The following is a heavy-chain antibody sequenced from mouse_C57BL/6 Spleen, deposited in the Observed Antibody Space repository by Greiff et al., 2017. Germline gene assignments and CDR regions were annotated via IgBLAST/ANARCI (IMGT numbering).Heavy chain of an antibody. CDR3: ARSAFTTVYAMDY. D-gene: IGHD1-1*01. V-gene: IGHV1-72*01. J-gene: IGHJ4*01. Sequence: QVQLKQPGAELVKPGASVKLSCKASGYTFTSYWMHWVKQRPGRGLEWIGRIDPNSGGTKYNEKFKSKATLTVDKPSSTAYMQLSSLTSEDSAVYYCARSAFTTVYAMDYWGQGTSVTVSS. CDR1: GYTFTSYW. CDR2: IDPNSGGT.